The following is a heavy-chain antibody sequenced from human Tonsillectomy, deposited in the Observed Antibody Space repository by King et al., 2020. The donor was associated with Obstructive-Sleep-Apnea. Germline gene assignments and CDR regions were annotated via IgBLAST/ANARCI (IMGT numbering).Heavy chain of an antibody. CDR2: ISHSSTRT. Sequence: VQLVESGGDLVQPGGSLRLSCAASGFSFSNYSLNWVRQAPGKGLEWGSHISHSSTRTYYADSVEGRFTISRDNAENSLYLQMNSLRVEDTAVYYCARGGRGTGIDFWGQGTLVTVSS. CDR1: GFSFSNYS. V-gene: IGHV3-48*01. CDR3: ARGGRGTGIDF. D-gene: IGHD3-10*01. J-gene: IGHJ4*02.